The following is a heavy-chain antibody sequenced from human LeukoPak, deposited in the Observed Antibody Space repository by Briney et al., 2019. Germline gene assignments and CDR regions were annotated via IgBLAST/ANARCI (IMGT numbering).Heavy chain of an antibody. V-gene: IGHV4-38-2*02. Sequence: SETLSLTCTVSGYSISTSYYWGWIRQPPGKGLEWIGSIYHSGNTYYNPSLKSRVTISVDTSKNQFSLKVSSVTAADTAVYYCATDFGDSSGWYRFWGQGTLVTVSS. D-gene: IGHD6-19*01. CDR3: ATDFGDSSGWYRF. CDR1: GYSISTSYY. J-gene: IGHJ4*02. CDR2: IYHSGNT.